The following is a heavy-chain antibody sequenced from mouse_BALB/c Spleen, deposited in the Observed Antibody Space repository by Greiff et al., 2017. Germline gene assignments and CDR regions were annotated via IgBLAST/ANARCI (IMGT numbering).Heavy chain of an antibody. J-gene: IGHJ4*01. Sequence: VKLVESGPGLVAPSQSLSITCTVSGFSLTSYGVHWVRQPPGKGLEWLGVIWAGGSTNYNSALLSRLSISKDNSKSQVFLKMNSLQTDDTAMYYCARAPYDDDGMDYWGQGTSVTVSS. CDR3: ARAPYDDDGMDY. CDR2: IWAGGST. CDR1: GFSLTSYG. V-gene: IGHV2-9*02. D-gene: IGHD2-4*01.